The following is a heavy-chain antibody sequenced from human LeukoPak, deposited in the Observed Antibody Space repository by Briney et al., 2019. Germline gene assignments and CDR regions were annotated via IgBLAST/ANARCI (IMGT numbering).Heavy chain of an antibody. CDR1: GFTLSSYW. Sequence: GGSLRLSCAASGFTLSSYWMHWVRQAPGKGLVWVSRINSDESSTNYADSVKGRFTISRGNAENTLYLQMNSLRAEDTAVYYCARKAAGLTFDYWGQGTLVTVSS. CDR2: INSDESST. D-gene: IGHD6-13*01. CDR3: ARKAAGLTFDY. J-gene: IGHJ4*02. V-gene: IGHV3-74*01.